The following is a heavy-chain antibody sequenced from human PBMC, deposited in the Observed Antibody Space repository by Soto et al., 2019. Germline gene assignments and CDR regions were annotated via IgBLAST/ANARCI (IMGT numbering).Heavy chain of an antibody. CDR2: ISGSGGST. CDR1: GFTFSSYA. V-gene: IGHV3-23*01. J-gene: IGHJ6*02. Sequence: GGSLRLSCAASGFTFSSYAMSWVRQAPGKGLEWVSAISGSGGSTYYADSVKGRVTISRDNSKNTLYLQMNSLRAENKAVYYYGKVESDIVVVPAAIYYYYGMDVRRQGTAVTIS. CDR3: GKVESDIVVVPAAIYYYYGMDV. D-gene: IGHD2-2*01.